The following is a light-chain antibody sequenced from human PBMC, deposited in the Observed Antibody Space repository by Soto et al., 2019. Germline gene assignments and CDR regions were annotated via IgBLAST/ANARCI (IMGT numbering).Light chain of an antibody. J-gene: IGKJ4*01. CDR3: LQYEELPLT. V-gene: IGKV1-33*01. CDR2: VAS. Sequence: DIQMTQSPSSLSASVGDRVTFTCQASQDISNSLNWFQQKPGKAPKLLIYVASNLETGVPSRFSGSGSGTLFTFTISSLQPEDLAPYYCLQYEELPLTFGGGTKVEIK. CDR1: QDISNS.